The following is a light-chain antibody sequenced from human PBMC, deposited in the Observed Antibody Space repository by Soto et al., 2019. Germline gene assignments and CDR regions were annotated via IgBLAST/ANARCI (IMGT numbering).Light chain of an antibody. Sequence: EIVLTQSPGTLSLSPGERATLSCRATQSVSTNYLAWYQQKPGQAPRLLIYGASRRATGIPDRFSGSGSGTDFSLTISRLEPEDFAVYYCRQRSNWPITFGQGTRLEIK. J-gene: IGKJ5*01. CDR3: RQRSNWPIT. V-gene: IGKV3D-20*02. CDR2: GAS. CDR1: QSVSTNY.